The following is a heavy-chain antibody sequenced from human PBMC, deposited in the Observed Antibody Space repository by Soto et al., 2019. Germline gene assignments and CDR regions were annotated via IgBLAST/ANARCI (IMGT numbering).Heavy chain of an antibody. CDR3: ASRHSSPYFDY. CDR1: GGSISSSSYY. J-gene: IGHJ4*02. V-gene: IGHV4-39*01. D-gene: IGHD6-13*01. Sequence: SETLSLTCTVSGGSISSSSYYWGWIRQPPGKGLEWIGSIYYSGYTYYNPSLKSRVTISVDTSKNQFSLKLNSVTAADTAVYYCASRHSSPYFDYWGQGTLVTVSS. CDR2: IYYSGYT.